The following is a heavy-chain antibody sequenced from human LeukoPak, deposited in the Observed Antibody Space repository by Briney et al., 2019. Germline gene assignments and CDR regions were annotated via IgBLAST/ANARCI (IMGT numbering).Heavy chain of an antibody. D-gene: IGHD5-24*01. Sequence: GGSLRLSCAASGFTFSSYAMHWVRQAPGKGLEWVAVISYDGSNKYYADSVKGRFTISRDNYKNTLYLQMNSLRAEDTAVYYCARDPDGYNYAFTFDYWGQGTLVTVSS. J-gene: IGHJ4*02. CDR1: GFTFSSYA. V-gene: IGHV3-30-3*01. CDR2: ISYDGSNK. CDR3: ARDPDGYNYAFTFDY.